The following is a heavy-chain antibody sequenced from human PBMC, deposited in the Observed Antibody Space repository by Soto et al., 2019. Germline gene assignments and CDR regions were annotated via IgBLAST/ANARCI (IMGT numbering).Heavy chain of an antibody. CDR3: ARGRYSYGTRGYYFDY. CDR2: INHSGST. CDR1: GGSFIGYY. J-gene: IGHJ4*02. Sequence: SETLSLTCTVYGGSFIGYYWSWIRTPPGKGLEWIGEINHSGSTNYNPSLKSRVTISVDTSKNQFSLKLSSVTAADTAVYYCARGRYSYGTRGYYFDYWGQGTLVTVSS. D-gene: IGHD5-18*01. V-gene: IGHV4-34*01.